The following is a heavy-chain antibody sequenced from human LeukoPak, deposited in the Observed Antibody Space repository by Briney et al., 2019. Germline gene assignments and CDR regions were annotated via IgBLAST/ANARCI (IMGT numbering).Heavy chain of an antibody. CDR2: IWYDGSNK. D-gene: IGHD3-22*01. CDR1: GLTFSRYG. J-gene: IGHJ3*02. V-gene: IGHV3-33*01. CDR3: ARAPYSADSSATPPAFDI. Sequence: PGGSLRLSCAASGLTFSRYGMHWVRQAPGKGLEWVAIIWYDGSNKYYTDSVKGRFTISRDNSKNMLYLQMNSLRVEDTAVYYCARAPYSADSSATPPAFDIWGQGTMVTVSS.